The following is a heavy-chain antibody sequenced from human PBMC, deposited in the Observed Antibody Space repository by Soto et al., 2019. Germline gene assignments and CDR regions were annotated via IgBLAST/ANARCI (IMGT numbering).Heavy chain of an antibody. J-gene: IGHJ3*02. CDR3: ARDDAFGNENGFDI. CDR1: GFPFSTYG. V-gene: IGHV3-33*01. CDR2: IVNDGSAK. D-gene: IGHD1-1*01. Sequence: QVQLVESGGGVVQPGRSLRLSCAASGFPFSTYGFHWVRQAPGKGLEWVAVIVNDGSAKYHADSVEGRFTISRDNSKDTLYMQMNSLSAEDTAVYHCARDDAFGNENGFDIWGQGTMVTVSS.